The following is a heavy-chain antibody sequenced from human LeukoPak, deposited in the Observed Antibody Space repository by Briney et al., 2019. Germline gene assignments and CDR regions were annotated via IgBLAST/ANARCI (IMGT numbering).Heavy chain of an antibody. CDR3: ARVLCSSTSCYSSPWFDP. D-gene: IGHD2-2*01. CDR1: GYTFTGYY. V-gene: IGHV1-2*02. CDR2: INPNSGVT. J-gene: IGHJ5*02. Sequence: ASVKVSCKASGYTFTGYYMHWVRQAPGQGLEWMGWINPNSGVTNYAQKFQGRVTMTRDTSISTAYMELTRLRSDDTAVYYCARVLCSSTSCYSSPWFDPWGQGTLVTVSS.